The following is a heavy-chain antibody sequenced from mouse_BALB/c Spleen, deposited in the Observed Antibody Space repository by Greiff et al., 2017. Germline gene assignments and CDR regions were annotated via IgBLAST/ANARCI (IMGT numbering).Heavy chain of an antibody. CDR2: ISYSGST. Sequence: EVQLQQSGPGLVKPSQSLSLTCTVTGYSITSDYAWNWIRQFPGNKLEWMGYISYSGSTSYNPSLKSRISITRDTSKNQFFLQLNSVTTEDTATYYCARGAGYQAWFAYWGQGTLVTVSA. J-gene: IGHJ3*01. D-gene: IGHD2-2*01. CDR1: GYSITSDYA. V-gene: IGHV3-2*02. CDR3: ARGAGYQAWFAY.